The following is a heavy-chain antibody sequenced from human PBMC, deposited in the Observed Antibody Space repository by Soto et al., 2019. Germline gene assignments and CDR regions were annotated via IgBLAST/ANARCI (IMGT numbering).Heavy chain of an antibody. CDR1: GFTVSSNY. Sequence: GGSLRLSCAASGFTVSSNYMSWVRQAPGKGLEWVSVIYSGGSTYYADSVKGRFTISRDNSKNTLYLQMNSLRAEDTAVYYCARDRTAVGVAGLGSLGYFDYWGQGTLVTVSS. V-gene: IGHV3-66*01. D-gene: IGHD6-19*01. CDR2: IYSGGST. J-gene: IGHJ4*02. CDR3: ARDRTAVGVAGLGSLGYFDY.